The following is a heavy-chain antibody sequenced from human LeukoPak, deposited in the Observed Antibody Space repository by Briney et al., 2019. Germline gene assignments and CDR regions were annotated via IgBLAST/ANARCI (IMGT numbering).Heavy chain of an antibody. CDR1: GGSFSGYY. CDR2: IYYSGST. J-gene: IGHJ6*02. V-gene: IGHV4-59*01. Sequence: SETLSLTCAVYGGSFSGYYWSWIRQPPGKGLEWIGYIYYSGSTNYNPSLKSRVTISVDTSKNQFSLKLSSVTAADTAVYYCARIPTYYYYGMDVWGQGTTVTVSS. CDR3: ARIPTYYYYGMDV.